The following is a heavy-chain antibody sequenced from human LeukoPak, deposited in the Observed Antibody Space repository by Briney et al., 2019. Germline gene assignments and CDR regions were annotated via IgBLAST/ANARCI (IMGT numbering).Heavy chain of an antibody. J-gene: IGHJ4*02. Sequence: GGSLRLSYAASGFTFDDYGMSWVRQAPGKGLEWVSGINWNGGSTGYADSMKGRFTISRDNAKKSLYLQMNSLRVEDTALYYCARDIYGSGGYWGQGTLVTVSS. CDR3: ARDIYGSGGY. V-gene: IGHV3-20*03. CDR1: GFTFDDYG. D-gene: IGHD3-10*01. CDR2: INWNGGST.